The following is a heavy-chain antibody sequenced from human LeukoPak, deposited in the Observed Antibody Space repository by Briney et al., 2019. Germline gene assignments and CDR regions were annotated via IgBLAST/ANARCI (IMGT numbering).Heavy chain of an antibody. V-gene: IGHV1-2*02. Sequence: ASVKVSGKASGYTFTGYYMHWVRQAPGQGLEWVGWINPNSGGTNYAQKFQGRVTMTRDTSISTAYMELSRLRSDDTAVYYCARAQEYYDSSGYPSNWFDPWGQGTLVTVSS. CDR3: ARAQEYYDSSGYPSNWFDP. CDR1: GYTFTGYY. CDR2: INPNSGGT. D-gene: IGHD3-22*01. J-gene: IGHJ5*02.